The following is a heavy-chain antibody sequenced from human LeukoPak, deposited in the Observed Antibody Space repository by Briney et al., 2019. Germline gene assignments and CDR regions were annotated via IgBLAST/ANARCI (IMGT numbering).Heavy chain of an antibody. CDR3: AKQYSSDWNGLAEYFQH. CDR1: GFTFDRFT. V-gene: IGHV3-23*03. CDR2: INRRGHT. J-gene: IGHJ1*01. D-gene: IGHD6-19*01. Sequence: GGSLRLSCAASGFTFDRFTIHWVRQTPGKGLEWVSLINRRGHTFYADSVKGRFTISRDNSKNTLYLQMNSLRAEDTAVYYCAKQYSSDWNGLAEYFQHWGQGTLLTVSS.